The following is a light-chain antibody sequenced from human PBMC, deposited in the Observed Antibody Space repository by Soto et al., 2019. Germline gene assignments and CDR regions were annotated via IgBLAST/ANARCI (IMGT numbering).Light chain of an antibody. CDR1: SSNIGGSNT. Sequence: QSVLTQPPSASGTPGQRVTISCSGSSSNIGGSNTVNWYQQLPGTAPKLLIYSDNQRPSGVPDRFSGSKSGTSASLAISGLQSEDEADYYCAAWDDSLNGVVFGGGTKVTVL. V-gene: IGLV1-44*01. CDR2: SDN. CDR3: AAWDDSLNGVV. J-gene: IGLJ2*01.